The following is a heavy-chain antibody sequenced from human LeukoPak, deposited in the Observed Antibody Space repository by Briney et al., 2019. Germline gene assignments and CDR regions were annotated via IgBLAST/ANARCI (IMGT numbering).Heavy chain of an antibody. CDR3: AAGNYYDSSGYDY. J-gene: IGHJ4*02. CDR1: GGTFSSYA. D-gene: IGHD3-22*01. Sequence: GSSLMIFCNASGGTFSSYAISWVRQAPGQGLEWRGGIIPIFGTANYAEKFQGRGTITTDESTSTGYMELSRLRSEKTAVYYCAAGNYYDSSGYDYWGQGTMVTVSS. V-gene: IGHV1-69*05. CDR2: IIPIFGTA.